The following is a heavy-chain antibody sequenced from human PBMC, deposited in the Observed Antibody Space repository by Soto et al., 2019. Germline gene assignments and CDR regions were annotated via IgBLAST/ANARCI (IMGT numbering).Heavy chain of an antibody. D-gene: IGHD3-9*01. Sequence: QVQLQESGPGLVQPSQTLSLTCTVSGGSISSGGYYWSWIRQHPGKGLEWIGYIYYSGRTYYNPSLKSRVTISVDTSKNQFSLKLSSVTAADTAVYYCARGSYDILTGALIDYFDYWGQGTLVTVSS. V-gene: IGHV4-31*03. CDR2: IYYSGRT. J-gene: IGHJ4*02. CDR1: GGSISSGGYY. CDR3: ARGSYDILTGALIDYFDY.